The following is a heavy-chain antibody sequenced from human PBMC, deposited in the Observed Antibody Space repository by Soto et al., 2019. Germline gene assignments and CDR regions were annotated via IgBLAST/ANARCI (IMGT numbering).Heavy chain of an antibody. D-gene: IGHD3-10*01. V-gene: IGHV4-39*01. Sequence: QLQLQESGPGLVKPSETLSLTCTVSGDSISSSCYYWGWIRQPPGKGLEWIGSIYYSGNTYYNPSLKSRVTISVDTSKNQFSLKLNSVTAADTAVYYCASYHGSESFYYNGIDYWGQGTLVTVSS. CDR2: IYYSGNT. CDR3: ASYHGSESFYYNGIDY. J-gene: IGHJ4*02. CDR1: GDSISSSCYY.